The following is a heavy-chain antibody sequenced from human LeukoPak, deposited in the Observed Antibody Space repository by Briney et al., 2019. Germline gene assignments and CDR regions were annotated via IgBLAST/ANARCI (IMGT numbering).Heavy chain of an antibody. Sequence: GESLKISCKASGYSFTSYWIGWVRQMPGKGLEWMGIIYPGDSDTRYSPSFQGQVTISADKSISTPYLQWSSLKASDTAMYYCARAYYYGSGSYYSFDYWGQGTLVTVSS. D-gene: IGHD3-10*01. J-gene: IGHJ4*02. CDR2: IYPGDSDT. CDR3: ARAYYYGSGSYYSFDY. V-gene: IGHV5-51*01. CDR1: GYSFTSYW.